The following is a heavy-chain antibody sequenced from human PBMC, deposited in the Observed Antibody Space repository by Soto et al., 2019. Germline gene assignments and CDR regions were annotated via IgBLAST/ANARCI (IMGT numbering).Heavy chain of an antibody. CDR3: ALDAWEVDY. J-gene: IGHJ4*02. CDR2: IWYDGSNK. V-gene: IGHV3-33*01. Sequence: QVQLVESGGGVVQPGRSLRLSCAASGFTFSSYGMHWVRQAPGKGLEWVAVIWYDGSNKYYADSVKGRFTISRDNSKNTLYLQMNSLRAEDTAVYYCALDAWEVDYWGQGTLVTVSS. D-gene: IGHD1-26*01. CDR1: GFTFSSYG.